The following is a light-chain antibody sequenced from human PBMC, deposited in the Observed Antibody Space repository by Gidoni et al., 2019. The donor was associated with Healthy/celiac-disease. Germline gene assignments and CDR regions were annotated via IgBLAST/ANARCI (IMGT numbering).Light chain of an antibody. Sequence: EIVLTQSPGTLSLSPGERATLSCRASQSVSSSYLAWYQQKPGQAPRLLIYGASSRATGIPDRFSCSGSVTDFTLTISRLEPEDVAVYYCQQYGSSPGTFGQGTKVEIK. CDR3: QQYGSSPGT. V-gene: IGKV3-20*01. CDR1: QSVSSSY. CDR2: GAS. J-gene: IGKJ1*01.